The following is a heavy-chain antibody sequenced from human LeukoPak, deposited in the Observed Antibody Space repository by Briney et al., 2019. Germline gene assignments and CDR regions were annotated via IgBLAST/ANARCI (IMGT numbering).Heavy chain of an antibody. D-gene: IGHD6-6*01. CDR3: ARGLKRSGSSDHFDY. Sequence: GASVKVSCKASGYTFTSYYIHWVRQAPGQGLEWMGIINPSGGSTSYAQKFQGGITMTRDTSTSTVYMELSSLGSEDTAVYYCARGLKRSGSSDHFDYWGQGTLVTVSS. CDR2: INPSGGST. CDR1: GYTFTSYY. V-gene: IGHV1-46*01. J-gene: IGHJ4*02.